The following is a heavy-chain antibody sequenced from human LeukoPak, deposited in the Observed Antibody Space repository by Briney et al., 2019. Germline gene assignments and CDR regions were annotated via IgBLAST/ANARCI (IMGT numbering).Heavy chain of an antibody. Sequence: SETLSLTCTVSAGSISGYYWSWLRQPAGKGLEWIGLIYPSGSTNYNPSPKSRVTMSVDTSMNQFSLKLSSVTAADTAVYYCARGLSGRYSFDPWGQGTPVTVSS. CDR2: IYPSGST. CDR3: ARGLSGRYSFDP. V-gene: IGHV4-4*07. CDR1: AGSISGYY. J-gene: IGHJ5*02. D-gene: IGHD1-26*01.